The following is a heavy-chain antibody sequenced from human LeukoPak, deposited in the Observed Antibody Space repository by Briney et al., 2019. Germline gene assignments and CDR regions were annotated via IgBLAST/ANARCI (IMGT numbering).Heavy chain of an antibody. CDR1: GGSFSGYY. CDR3: ARGGISGWYPTLFDY. D-gene: IGHD6-19*01. V-gene: IGHV4-34*01. J-gene: IGHJ4*02. Sequence: SETLSLTCAVYGGSFSGYYWSWIRQPPGKGLEWIGEINHSGSTNYNPSLKSRVTISVDTSKNQFSLKLSSVTAADTAVYYCARGGISGWYPTLFDYWGQGTLVTVSS. CDR2: INHSGST.